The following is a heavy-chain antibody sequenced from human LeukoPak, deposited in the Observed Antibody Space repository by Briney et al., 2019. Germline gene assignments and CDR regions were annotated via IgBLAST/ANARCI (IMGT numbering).Heavy chain of an antibody. J-gene: IGHJ6*02. D-gene: IGHD6-6*01. CDR2: LNPSGGSS. CDR1: GYTVTSYY. V-gene: IGHV1-46*01. Sequence: GASVKVSCKASGYTVTSYYMHWVRQAPGQGLEWMAILNPSGGSSNYAQKFQGRVTITRDTSASTAYMELSSLRSEDTAVYYCARVKQLDYYGMDVWGQGTTVTVSS. CDR3: ARVKQLDYYGMDV.